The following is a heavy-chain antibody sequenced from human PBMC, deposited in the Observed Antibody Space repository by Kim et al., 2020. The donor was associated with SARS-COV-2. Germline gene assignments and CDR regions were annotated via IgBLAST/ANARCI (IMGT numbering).Heavy chain of an antibody. J-gene: IGHJ6*02. CDR2: IDYSGTT. Sequence: SETLSLTCMVSGGSISSRNYYWGWIRQPPGKGLEWIGSIDYSGTTYYNPSLKSRVTKSVDTSKNHFSLKLRSVTAADSAVYYCVSMPITYYGYKSGYYFHGMDLWGQGTTVTVSS. CDR1: GGSISSRNYY. D-gene: IGHD3-10*01. V-gene: IGHV4-39*02. CDR3: VSMPITYYGYKSGYYFHGMDL.